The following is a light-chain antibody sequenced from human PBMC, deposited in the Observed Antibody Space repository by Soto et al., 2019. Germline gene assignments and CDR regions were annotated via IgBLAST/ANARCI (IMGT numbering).Light chain of an antibody. CDR1: QSINSN. Sequence: EIVMTQSPATLSVSPGERATLSCRASQSINSNLAWFQQKPGQAARLLIYGASTRATDIPARFSGSGSGTEFTRTISSLQSEDFALYYCQQYNNWPPYTFGQGTKLEIK. CDR2: GAS. J-gene: IGKJ2*01. V-gene: IGKV3-15*01. CDR3: QQYNNWPPYT.